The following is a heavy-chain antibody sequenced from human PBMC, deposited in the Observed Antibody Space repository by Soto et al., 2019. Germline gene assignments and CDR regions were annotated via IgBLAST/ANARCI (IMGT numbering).Heavy chain of an antibody. Sequence: QAQLVESGGGVVQPGRSLRLSCAASGFAFSSYGMHWVRQAPGTGLEGVAVISYDGSLQHYADSVKGRFTISRDNSKNMAILQMTSLRAADTAVYYCVSERGYGHASVPYSWGQGTLVSVSS. V-gene: IGHV3-30*03. CDR2: ISYDGSLQ. D-gene: IGHD5-18*01. CDR1: GFAFSSYG. J-gene: IGHJ4*02. CDR3: VSERGYGHASVPYS.